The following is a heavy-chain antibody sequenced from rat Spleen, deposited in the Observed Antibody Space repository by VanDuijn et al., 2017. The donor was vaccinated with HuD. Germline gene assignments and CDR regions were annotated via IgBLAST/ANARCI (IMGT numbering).Heavy chain of an antibody. J-gene: IGHJ2*01. CDR2: IWDDGTT. CDR3: ATQHYYDGYYRDY. Sequence: QVQLKESGPGLVQPSQTLSLTCTVSGFSLSRHGVIWVRQPPGKGLEWMGGIWDDGTTDFNSALKSRLSISKDTSKSQVFLKMTNLQTEDTAMYFCATQHYYDGYYRDYWGQGVMVTVSS. D-gene: IGHD1-12*03. CDR1: GFSLSRHG. V-gene: IGHV2S61*01.